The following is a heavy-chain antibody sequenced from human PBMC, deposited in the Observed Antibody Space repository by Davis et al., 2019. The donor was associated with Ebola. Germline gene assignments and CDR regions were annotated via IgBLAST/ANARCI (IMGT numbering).Heavy chain of an antibody. CDR2: ISGSGGST. CDR3: AREAGGVATVVTFDY. CDR1: GFTFDDYA. V-gene: IGHV3-23*01. D-gene: IGHD4-23*01. Sequence: GESLKISCAASGFTFDDYAMHWVRQAPGKGLEWVSAISGSGGSTYYADSVKGRFTISRDNSKNTLYLQMNSLRAEDTAVYYCAREAGGVATVVTFDYWGQGTLVTVSS. J-gene: IGHJ4*02.